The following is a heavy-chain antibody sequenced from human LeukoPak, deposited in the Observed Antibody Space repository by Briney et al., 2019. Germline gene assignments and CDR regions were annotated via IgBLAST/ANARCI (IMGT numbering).Heavy chain of an antibody. CDR3: AREGGLRWLYGY. CDR1: GFTFSSYW. Sequence: PGGSLRLSCAASGFTFSSYWMHWVRQAPGKGLVWVSCINSDGSSTSYADSVKGRFTISRDNAKNTLYLQMNSLRAEDTAVYYCAREGGLRWLYGYWGQETLVTVSS. V-gene: IGHV3-74*01. CDR2: INSDGSST. D-gene: IGHD5-24*01. J-gene: IGHJ4*02.